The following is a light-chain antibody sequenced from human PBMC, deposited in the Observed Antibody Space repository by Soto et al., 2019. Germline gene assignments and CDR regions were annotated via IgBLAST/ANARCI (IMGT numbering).Light chain of an antibody. CDR2: EAS. Sequence: DIQMTQSPSSLSASVGDRVTITGRASQGIRNDLSWYQQKPGKAPKRLIYEASTLQSGVPSRFSGSASGTEFTLTISSLQPADFATYYCLQHNSYPYTFGQGTKLEIK. J-gene: IGKJ2*01. CDR1: QGIRND. CDR3: LQHNSYPYT. V-gene: IGKV1-17*01.